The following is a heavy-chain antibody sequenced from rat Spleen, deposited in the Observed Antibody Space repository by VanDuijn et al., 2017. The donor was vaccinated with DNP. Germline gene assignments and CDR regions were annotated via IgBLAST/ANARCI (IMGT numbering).Heavy chain of an antibody. V-gene: IGHV5-31*01. CDR1: GFTFNNYW. J-gene: IGHJ4*01. Sequence: EVQLVESGGDLVQPGRSLKLSCVASGFTFNNYWMTWIRQVPGKGLEWVASITSSGGSTYYPDSVKGRFTISRDNAKNTLYLQMNSLRSEDTATYYCARDWSTTGIYAMDAWGQGTSVTVSS. CDR2: ITSSGGST. D-gene: IGHD1-7*01. CDR3: ARDWSTTGIYAMDA.